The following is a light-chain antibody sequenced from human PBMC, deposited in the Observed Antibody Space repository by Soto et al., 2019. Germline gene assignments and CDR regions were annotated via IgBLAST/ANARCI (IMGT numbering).Light chain of an antibody. CDR2: SNN. Sequence: QSVLTQPPSASGTPGQRVTFSCSGSSSNIGSSTVNWYQQLPGTAPKLLMYSNNQRPSGVPDRFSGSKSGTSASLAISGLQSEDEADYYCAAWDDSLNGPVFGGGTKVTVL. V-gene: IGLV1-44*01. J-gene: IGLJ3*02. CDR1: SSNIGSST. CDR3: AAWDDSLNGPV.